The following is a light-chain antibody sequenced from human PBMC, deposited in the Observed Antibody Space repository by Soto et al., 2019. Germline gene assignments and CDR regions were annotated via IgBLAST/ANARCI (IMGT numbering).Light chain of an antibody. CDR2: DAS. CDR3: QQYESFSRT. Sequence: DIQMTQSPSTLPASVGDRVTITCRASQSISTWLAWYQRKPGQAPKLLIYDASTSESGVPSRFTGSGSETDFTLTISSLQPDDFATYYCQQYESFSRTFGQGTRVEI. V-gene: IGKV1-5*01. J-gene: IGKJ1*01. CDR1: QSISTW.